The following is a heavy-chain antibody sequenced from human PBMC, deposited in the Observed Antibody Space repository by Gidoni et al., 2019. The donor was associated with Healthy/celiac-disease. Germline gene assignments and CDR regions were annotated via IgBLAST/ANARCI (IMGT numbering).Heavy chain of an antibody. V-gene: IGHV4-59*01. CDR2: IYYSGST. D-gene: IGHD3-3*01. CDR3: ARAHYDFWSGPNWFDP. J-gene: IGHJ5*02. Sequence: QVQLQESGPGLVKPSETLSLTCTVSGGSISSYYWSWIRQPPGKGLEWIGYIYYSGSTNYNPSLKSRVTISVDTSKNQFSLKLSSVTAADTAVYYCARAHYDFWSGPNWFDPWGQGTLVTVSS. CDR1: GGSISSYY.